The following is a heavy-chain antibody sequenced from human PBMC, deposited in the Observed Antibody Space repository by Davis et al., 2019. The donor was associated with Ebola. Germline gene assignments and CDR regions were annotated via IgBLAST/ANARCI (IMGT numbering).Heavy chain of an antibody. CDR1: GGSISSSSYY. J-gene: IGHJ6*02. D-gene: IGHD6-19*01. CDR2: IYYSGST. V-gene: IGHV4-39*01. CDR3: ARLSREKWQWLVLYYYGMDV. Sequence: MPSETLSLTCTVSGGSISSSSYYWGWIRQPPGKGLEWIGSIYYSGSTNYNPSLKSRVTISVDTSKNQFSLKLSSVTAADTAVYYCARLSREKWQWLVLYYYGMDVWGQGTTVTVSS.